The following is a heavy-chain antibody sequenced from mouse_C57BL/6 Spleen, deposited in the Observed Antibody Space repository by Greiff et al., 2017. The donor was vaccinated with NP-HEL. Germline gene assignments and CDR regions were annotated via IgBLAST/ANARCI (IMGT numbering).Heavy chain of an antibody. CDR1: GYAFSSSW. CDR2: IYPGDGDT. J-gene: IGHJ4*01. Sequence: QVQLQQSGPELVKPGASVKISCKASGYAFSSSWMNWVKQRPGKGLEWIGRIYPGDGDTNYNGKFKGKATLTADKSSSTAYMQLSSLTSEDSAVYVCARRPTESYAMDYWGQGTSVTVSS. V-gene: IGHV1-82*01. CDR3: ARRPTESYAMDY. D-gene: IGHD1-1*01.